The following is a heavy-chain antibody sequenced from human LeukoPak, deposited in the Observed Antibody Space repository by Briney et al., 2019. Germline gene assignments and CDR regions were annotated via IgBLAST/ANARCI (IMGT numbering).Heavy chain of an antibody. D-gene: IGHD4-23*01. V-gene: IGHV3-74*01. Sequence: GGSLRLSCAASGFTFSSYWMHWVRQAPGKGLVWVSHINSDGSSTNYADSVKGRFTISRDNAKNTLYLQMNSLRAEDTAVYYCASGGNSGLSFDYWGQGTLVTVSS. CDR2: INSDGSST. CDR3: ASGGNSGLSFDY. CDR1: GFTFSSYW. J-gene: IGHJ4*02.